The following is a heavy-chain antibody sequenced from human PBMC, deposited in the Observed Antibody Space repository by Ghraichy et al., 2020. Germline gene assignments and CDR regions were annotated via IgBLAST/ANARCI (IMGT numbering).Heavy chain of an antibody. CDR2: IIPIFGTA. CDR1: GGTFSSYA. V-gene: IGHV1-69*13. CDR3: ARGGRWLQFGNWFDP. Sequence: SVKVSCKASGGTFSSYAISWVRQAPGQGLEWMGGIIPIFGTANYAQKFQGRVTITADESTSTAYMELSSLRSEDTAGYYCARGGRWLQFGNWFDPWGQGTLVTVSS. J-gene: IGHJ5*02. D-gene: IGHD5-24*01.